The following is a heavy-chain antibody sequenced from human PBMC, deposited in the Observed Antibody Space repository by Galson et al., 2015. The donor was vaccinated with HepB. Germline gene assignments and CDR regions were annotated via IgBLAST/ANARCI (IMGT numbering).Heavy chain of an antibody. J-gene: IGHJ4*02. CDR1: GGTFSSYA. CDR3: ARHQKGTGDLGRLDYWGTKLDY. CDR2: IIPIFGTA. D-gene: IGHD7-27*01. Sequence: SVKVSCKASGGTFSSYAISWVRQAPGQGLEWMGGIIPIFGTANYAQKFQGRVTITADESTSTAYMELSSLRSEDTAVYYCARHQKGTGDLGRLDYWGTKLDYWGQGTLVTVSS. V-gene: IGHV1-69*13.